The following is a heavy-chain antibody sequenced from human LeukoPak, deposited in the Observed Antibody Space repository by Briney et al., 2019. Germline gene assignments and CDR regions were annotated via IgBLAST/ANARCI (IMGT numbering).Heavy chain of an antibody. J-gene: IGHJ4*02. D-gene: IGHD3-22*01. V-gene: IGHV3-23*01. CDR3: AKRGVVIRVILVGFHKEAYYFDS. CDR1: GITLSNYG. Sequence: GGSLRLSCAVSGITLSNYGMTWVRQAPGKELEWVAGISGSGGGTNYADSVKGRFTISRDNPRNTLYLQMNSLRAEDTAVYFCAKRGVVIRVILVGFHKEAYYFDSWGQGALVTVSS. CDR2: ISGSGGGT.